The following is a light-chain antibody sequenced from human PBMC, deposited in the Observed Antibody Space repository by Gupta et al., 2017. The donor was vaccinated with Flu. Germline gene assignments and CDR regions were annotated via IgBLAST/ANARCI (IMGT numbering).Light chain of an antibody. Sequence: TCSVCASLGDSVTSSCRARQDSKTLLAWYQRKAGKAPKDLIFGASTLVRGVTERFSGSGFGTVFTLTINALQPEDFATYCCQQEDDFPLTVGGGTQVE. CDR1: QDSKTL. CDR3: QQEDDFPLT. J-gene: IGKJ4*01. CDR2: GAS. V-gene: IGKV1-12*01.